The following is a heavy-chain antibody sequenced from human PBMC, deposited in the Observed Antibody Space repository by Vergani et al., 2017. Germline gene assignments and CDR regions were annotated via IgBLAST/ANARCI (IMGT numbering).Heavy chain of an antibody. D-gene: IGHD2-21*01. Sequence: QVQLVQSGAEVKKPGSSVKVSCKASGGTFSSYAISWVRQAPGQGLEWMGIINPSGGSTSYAQKFQGRVTMTRDTSTSTVYMELSSLRSEDTAVYYCASICGGDCYSGADYWGQGTLVTVSS. J-gene: IGHJ4*02. CDR1: GGTFSSYA. CDR3: ASICGGDCYSGADY. V-gene: IGHV1-46*01. CDR2: INPSGGST.